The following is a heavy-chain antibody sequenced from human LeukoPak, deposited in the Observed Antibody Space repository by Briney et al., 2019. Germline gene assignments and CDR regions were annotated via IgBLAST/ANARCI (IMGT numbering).Heavy chain of an antibody. D-gene: IGHD6-13*01. J-gene: IGHJ6*03. V-gene: IGHV3-49*04. CDR3: TRASSSTWSYYYYMDV. CDR1: GFTFGDYA. CDR2: IRSKTYGGTT. Sequence: GRSLRLSCTASGFTFGDYAMSWARQAPGKGLEWVGFIRSKTYGGTTEYAASVKGRFTISRDDSKSIAYLQMNSLKTEDTAVYYCTRASSSTWSYYYYMDVWGKGTTVTISS.